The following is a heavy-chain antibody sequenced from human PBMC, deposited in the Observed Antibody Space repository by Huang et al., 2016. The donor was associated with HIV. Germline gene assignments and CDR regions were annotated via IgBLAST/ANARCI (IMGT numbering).Heavy chain of an antibody. Sequence: QVQLVESGGGVVRPGRSLRLSCEAFRFTCSTFAMHCVRQAPGNGLEWMSVRSYDGSSKHYADSVTCLLTISRDNSNNTLYLQMNSLTVEDTAVYYCTKGHYYDTNGYVAFDIWGQGTMVTVSS. CDR3: TKGHYYDTNGYVAFDI. D-gene: IGHD3-22*01. V-gene: IGHV3-30*18. CDR2: RSYDGSSK. J-gene: IGHJ3*02. CDR1: RFTCSTFA.